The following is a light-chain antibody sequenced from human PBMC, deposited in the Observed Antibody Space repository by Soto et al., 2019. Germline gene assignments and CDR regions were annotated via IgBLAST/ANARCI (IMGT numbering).Light chain of an antibody. V-gene: IGKV1-39*01. CDR1: QSIRSD. J-gene: IGKJ5*01. CDR2: ATS. Sequence: DIQMTQSPSSLSASVGDRVTITCRASQSIRSDLNWYQHKPGKAPKLLIYATSTLQSGVPSRSSGSGSGTDFTLTISSLQPEDFATYYCQQSFSTPPYTFGQGTRLEIK. CDR3: QQSFSTPPYT.